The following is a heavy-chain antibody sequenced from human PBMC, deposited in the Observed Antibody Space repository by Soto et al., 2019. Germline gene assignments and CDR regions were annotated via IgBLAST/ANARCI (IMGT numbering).Heavy chain of an antibody. J-gene: IGHJ5*02. CDR1: GGSISTYY. CDR2: IYYSGST. D-gene: IGHD6-25*01. V-gene: IGHV4-59*08. CDR3: ARQRAAAGFDP. Sequence: QVQLQESGPGLVKPSETLSLTCTVSGGSISTYYWGWIRQPPGKGLEWIGYIYYSGSTNYNPSLKSRGTISVDTSKHQCSVELSSVTAAETAVYSCARQRAAAGFDPWGRGTLVIVSS.